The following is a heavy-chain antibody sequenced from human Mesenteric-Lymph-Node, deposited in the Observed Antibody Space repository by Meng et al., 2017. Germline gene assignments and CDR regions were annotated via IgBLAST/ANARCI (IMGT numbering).Heavy chain of an antibody. J-gene: IGHJ4*02. CDR3: VTWPHADY. CDR1: GFTFSDYY. V-gene: IGHV3-11*04. D-gene: IGHD5-12*01. CDR2: ISSSGSTI. Sequence: GESLKISCAASGFTFSDYYMSWIRQAPGKGLEWVSYISSSGSTIYYADSVKGRFTISRDNAKNSLYLQMNSLRPDDTAVYYCVTWPHADYWGQGTLVTVSS.